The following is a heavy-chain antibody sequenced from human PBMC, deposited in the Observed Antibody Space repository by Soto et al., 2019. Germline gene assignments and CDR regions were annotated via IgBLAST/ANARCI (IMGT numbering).Heavy chain of an antibody. V-gene: IGHV4-61*01. Sequence: TSETLSLICTVSGGSVSSGSCYWSWIRQPPGKGLEWIGYIYYSGSTNYNPSLKSRVTISVDTSKNQFSLKLSSVTAADTAVYYCARSRGYSSSWYEDWFDPWGLGTLVTVSS. J-gene: IGHJ5*02. CDR2: IYYSGST. D-gene: IGHD6-13*01. CDR1: GGSVSSGSCY. CDR3: ARSRGYSSSWYEDWFDP.